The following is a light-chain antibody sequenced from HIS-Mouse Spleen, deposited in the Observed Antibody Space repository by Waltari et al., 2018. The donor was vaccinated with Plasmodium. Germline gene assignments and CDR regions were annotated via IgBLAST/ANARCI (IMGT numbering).Light chain of an antibody. V-gene: IGKV1-13*02. CDR3: QQFNSYPLT. CDR1: QGISSA. CDR2: DAS. J-gene: IGKJ4*01. Sequence: AIQLTQSPSSLSASVGDRVTITCRASQGISSALAWYQQKTGKAPKLLIYDASSLESGGPSRFSGSGSGTDFTLTISSLQPEDFATYYCQQFNSYPLTFGGGTKVEIK.